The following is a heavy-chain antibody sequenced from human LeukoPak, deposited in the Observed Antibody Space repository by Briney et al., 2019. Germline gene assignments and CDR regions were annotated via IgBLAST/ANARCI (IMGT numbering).Heavy chain of an antibody. CDR2: INPKIDDT. CDR1: GYSFTDFY. D-gene: IGHD1-1*01. Sequence: ASVKVSCKASGYSFTDFYIHWVRQAPGQGLEWMGWINPKIDDTIYNQIFRGRVTMTTDSSITTATLELTGLNSDDTAVYFCVRSPPYDNRNPHFGFWGQGTLITVSS. CDR3: VRSPPYDNRNPHFGF. V-gene: IGHV1-2*02. J-gene: IGHJ4*02.